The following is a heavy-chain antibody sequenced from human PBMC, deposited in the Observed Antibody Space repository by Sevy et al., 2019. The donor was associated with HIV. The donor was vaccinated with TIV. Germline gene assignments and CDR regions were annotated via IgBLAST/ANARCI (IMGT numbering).Heavy chain of an antibody. CDR1: GYTFNNYY. CDR2: INPTSGST. V-gene: IGHV1-46*02. CDR3: ARGAGYSGYDPDY. Sequence: ASVKVSCKASGYTFNNYYMYWVRQAPGQGLEWMGVINPTSGSTKFVEKFQDRVSMTRDTSTSTVYMELMSLISDDTAVYYCARGAGYSGYDPDYWGQGTLVTVSS. J-gene: IGHJ4*02. D-gene: IGHD5-12*01.